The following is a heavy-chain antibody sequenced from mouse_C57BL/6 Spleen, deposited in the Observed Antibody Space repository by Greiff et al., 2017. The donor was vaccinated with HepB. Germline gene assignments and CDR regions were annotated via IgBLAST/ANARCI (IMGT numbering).Heavy chain of an antibody. CDR3: ARVSYAMDY. CDR2: INYDGSST. Sequence: EVQLQESEGGLVQPGSSMKLSCTASGFTFSDYYMAWVRQVPEKGLEWVANINYDGSSTYYLDSLKSRFIISRDNAKNILYLQMSSLKSEDTATYYCARVSYAMDYWGQGTSVTVSS. CDR1: GFTFSDYY. J-gene: IGHJ4*01. V-gene: IGHV5-16*01.